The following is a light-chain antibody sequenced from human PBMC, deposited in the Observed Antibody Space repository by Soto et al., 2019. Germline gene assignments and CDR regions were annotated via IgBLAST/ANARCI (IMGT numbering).Light chain of an antibody. Sequence: DIQMTQSPSSLSASVGDRVTITCQATQDISNYLNWYQHKPGKAPKLLIYDASNLETGVPSRFSGSGSGPDLTFTISSLQPEDTATYYCQQYDNRQATFGPGTKVDIK. CDR3: QQYDNRQAT. CDR2: DAS. J-gene: IGKJ3*01. V-gene: IGKV1-33*01. CDR1: QDISNY.